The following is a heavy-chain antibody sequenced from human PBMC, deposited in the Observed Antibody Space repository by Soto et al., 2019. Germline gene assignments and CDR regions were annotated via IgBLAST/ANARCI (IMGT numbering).Heavy chain of an antibody. J-gene: IGHJ4*02. V-gene: IGHV3-23*01. D-gene: IGHD3-3*01. CDR2: ISGGGVST. CDR3: AKLGPFGVVIAYYFDF. Sequence: GGSLRLSCAASGFMFSNYAMSWVRQTPGKGLEWVSVISGGGVSTYYADSVKGRFTISRDNSKNTVYLQMNSLRAEDTAVYYCAKLGPFGVVIAYYFDFWGQGALVTVSS. CDR1: GFMFSNYA.